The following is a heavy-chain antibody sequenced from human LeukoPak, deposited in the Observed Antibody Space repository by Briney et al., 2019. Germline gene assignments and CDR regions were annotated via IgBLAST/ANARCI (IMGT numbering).Heavy chain of an antibody. D-gene: IGHD2/OR15-2a*01. CDR3: ARGVPFYVSADYGMDV. Sequence: ASVKVSCKASGCTFTGYYMHWVRQAPGQGLEWMGRINPNSGGTNYAQKFQGRVTMTRDTSISTAYMELSRLRSDDTAVYYCARGVPFYVSADYGMDVWGQGTTVTVSS. CDR2: INPNSGGT. CDR1: GCTFTGYY. J-gene: IGHJ6*02. V-gene: IGHV1-2*06.